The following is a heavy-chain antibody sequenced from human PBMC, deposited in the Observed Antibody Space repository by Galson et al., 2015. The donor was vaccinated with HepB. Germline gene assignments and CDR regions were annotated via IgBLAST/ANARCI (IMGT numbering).Heavy chain of an antibody. J-gene: IGHJ6*02. V-gene: IGHV6-1*01. D-gene: IGHD2-2*01. Sequence: CAILGDSVSSNSAAWNCIRESPSRGREWLGRTYYRSKWYNDYSVSVKSRININPDTSKNQFSLQLNSVTPEDTAVHYCARDRCSSTRCYSGGYYGMDVWGQGTTVTVSS. CDR1: GDSVSSNSAA. CDR3: ARDRCSSTRCYSGGYYGMDV. CDR2: TYYRSKWYN.